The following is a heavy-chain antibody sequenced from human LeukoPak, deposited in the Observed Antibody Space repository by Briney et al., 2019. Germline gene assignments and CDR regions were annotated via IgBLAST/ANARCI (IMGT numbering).Heavy chain of an antibody. CDR2: IYHSGST. V-gene: IGHV4-38-2*02. J-gene: IGHJ4*02. D-gene: IGHD6-19*01. CDR3: ARDPGIAVAGFDY. Sequence: SETLPLTCAVSDYSISSDYYWGWIRQPPGKGLEWIGSIYHSGSTYYNPSLKSRVTISVDTSKNQFSLKLSSVTAADTAVYYCARDPGIAVAGFDYWGQGTLVTVSS. CDR1: DYSISSDYY.